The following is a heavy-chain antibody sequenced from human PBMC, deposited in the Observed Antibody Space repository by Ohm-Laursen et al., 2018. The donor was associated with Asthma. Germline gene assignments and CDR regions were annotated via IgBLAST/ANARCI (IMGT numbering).Heavy chain of an antibody. CDR1: GYTFTSYY. J-gene: IGHJ4*02. Sequence: ASVKVSCKASGYTFTSYYMHWVRQAPGQGLEWMGIINPSGGSTSYAQKFQGRVTMTRDTSTSTVYMELSSLRSEDTAVYYCARDLGTIFGVGPVDYWGQGTLVTVSS. CDR2: INPSGGST. CDR3: ARDLGTIFGVGPVDY. D-gene: IGHD3-3*01. V-gene: IGHV1-46*03.